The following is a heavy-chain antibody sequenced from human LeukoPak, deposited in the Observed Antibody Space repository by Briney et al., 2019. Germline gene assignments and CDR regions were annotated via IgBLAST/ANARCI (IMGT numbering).Heavy chain of an antibody. CDR3: ARGAYYYDSSVHP. D-gene: IGHD3-22*01. V-gene: IGHV4-59*01. CDR1: GGSISSYY. CDR2: IYYSGST. Sequence: PSETLSLTCTVSGGSISSYYWSWIRQPPGKGLEWIGYIYYSGSTNYNPSLKSRVTISADTSKNQFSLKLSSVTAADTAVYYCARGAYYYDSSVHPWGQGTLVTVSS. J-gene: IGHJ5*02.